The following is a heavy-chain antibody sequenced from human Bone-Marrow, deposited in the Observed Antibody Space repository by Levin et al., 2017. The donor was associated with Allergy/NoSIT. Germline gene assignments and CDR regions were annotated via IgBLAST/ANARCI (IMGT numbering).Heavy chain of an antibody. CDR3: ARDHGDSSDAFAI. CDR2: ISYSGTT. CDR1: GASVRGENYY. Sequence: MTSETLSLTCSVSGASVRGENYYWSWIRQPPGKRLEWIGYISYSGTTTYSPSLESRVTISLGASENQFSLRLNSLTAADTAVYYCARDHGDSSDAFAIWGQGTMVTVSS. D-gene: IGHD4-17*01. J-gene: IGHJ3*02. V-gene: IGHV4-61*01.